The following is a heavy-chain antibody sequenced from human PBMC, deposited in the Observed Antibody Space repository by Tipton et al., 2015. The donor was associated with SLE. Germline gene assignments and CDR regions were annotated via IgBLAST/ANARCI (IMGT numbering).Heavy chain of an antibody. J-gene: IGHJ4*02. Sequence: QSGAEVKQPGASVKVSCKASGYTLTSYYIHWVRQAPGQGLEWMGIIIPSAGSTNYAQKFQGRVTMTRDTSTSTVYMELSSLTSEDTAVYFCAREESGGYWDYWGQGILVTVSS. CDR2: IIPSAGST. CDR1: GYTLTSYY. V-gene: IGHV1-46*01. CDR3: AREESGGYWDY. D-gene: IGHD2-15*01.